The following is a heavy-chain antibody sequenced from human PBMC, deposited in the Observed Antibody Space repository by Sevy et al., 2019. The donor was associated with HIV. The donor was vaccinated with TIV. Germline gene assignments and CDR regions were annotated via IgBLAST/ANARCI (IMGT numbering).Heavy chain of an antibody. Sequence: ASVKVSCKGSGYRFSDYWIGWVRQMPGKGLEWMGIIYPGDSDTTYSPSFQGQVTISVDKSISTAYLQWTSLKASDTAMFYCARGARGTLPSYYYYPMDVWGQGTTVTVSS. CDR3: ARGARGTLPSYYYYPMDV. CDR2: IYPGDSDT. J-gene: IGHJ6*02. D-gene: IGHD1-1*01. CDR1: GYRFSDYW. V-gene: IGHV5-51*01.